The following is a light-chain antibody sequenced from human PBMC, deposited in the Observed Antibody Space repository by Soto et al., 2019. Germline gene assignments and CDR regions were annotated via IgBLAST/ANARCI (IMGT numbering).Light chain of an antibody. CDR3: QQRSNWLT. J-gene: IGKJ4*01. Sequence: DILLTHPAGTLSLSPRERATLACRASQSVSSYLAWYQQKPGQAPRLLIYDASNRATGIPARFSGSGSGTDFTLTISSLETEDFAVYYCQQRSNWLTFGGGTKVDI. CDR2: DAS. CDR1: QSVSSY. V-gene: IGKV3-11*01.